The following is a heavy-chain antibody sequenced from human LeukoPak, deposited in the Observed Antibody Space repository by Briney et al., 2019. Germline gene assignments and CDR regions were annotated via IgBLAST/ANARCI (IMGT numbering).Heavy chain of an antibody. V-gene: IGHV3-23*01. Sequence: GGSLRLSCAASGFTFSSYAMSWVRQAPGKGLEWVSAISGSGGTTYYADSVKGRFTISRDNSKNTLYLQLNSLRADDMAVYYCAKDLAEMATIIDYWGQGTLVTVSS. CDR3: AKDLAEMATIIDY. CDR2: ISGSGGTT. J-gene: IGHJ4*02. D-gene: IGHD5-24*01. CDR1: GFTFSSYA.